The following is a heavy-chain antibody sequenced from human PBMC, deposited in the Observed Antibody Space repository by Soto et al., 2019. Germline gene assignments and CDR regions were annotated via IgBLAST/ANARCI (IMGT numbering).Heavy chain of an antibody. Sequence: PGGSLRLSCAASGFTFSSYAMSWVRQAPGKGLEWVSAISGSGGSTYYADSVKGRFTISRDNSKNTLYLQMNSLRAEDTAVYYCAKGFRYDSSGYRDPWGQGTLVTVSS. CDR2: ISGSGGST. CDR1: GFTFSSYA. V-gene: IGHV3-23*01. J-gene: IGHJ5*02. D-gene: IGHD3-22*01. CDR3: AKGFRYDSSGYRDP.